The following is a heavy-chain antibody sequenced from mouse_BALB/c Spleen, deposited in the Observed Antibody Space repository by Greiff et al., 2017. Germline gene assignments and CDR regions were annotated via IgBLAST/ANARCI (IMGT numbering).Heavy chain of an antibody. CDR3: ARSEITTRYYAMDY. D-gene: IGHD2-4*01. J-gene: IGHJ4*01. CDR2: IYPGNVNT. V-gene: IGHV1S56*01. Sequence: VQLQQSGPELVKPGASVRISCKASGYTFKSYYIHWVKQRPGQGLEWIGWIYPGNVNTKYNEKFKGKATLTADKSSSTAYMQLSSLTSEDSAVYFCARSEITTRYYAMDYWGQGTSVTVAS. CDR1: GYTFKSYY.